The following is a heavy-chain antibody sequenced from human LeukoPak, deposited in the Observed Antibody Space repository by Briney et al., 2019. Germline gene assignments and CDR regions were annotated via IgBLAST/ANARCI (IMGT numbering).Heavy chain of an antibody. V-gene: IGHV3-11*04. CDR3: AELGITMIGGV. CDR2: ISSSGSTI. CDR1: GFTISNAW. Sequence: GGSLRLSCAASGFTISNAWMSWVRQAPGKGLEWVSYISSSGSTIYCADSVKGRFTISRDNAKNSLYLQMNSLRAEDTAVYYCAELGITMIGGVWGKGTTVTISS. D-gene: IGHD3-10*02. J-gene: IGHJ6*04.